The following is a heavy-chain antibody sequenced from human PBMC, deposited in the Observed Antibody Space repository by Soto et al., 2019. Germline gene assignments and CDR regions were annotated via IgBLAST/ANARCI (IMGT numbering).Heavy chain of an antibody. D-gene: IGHD1-26*01. CDR2: INHSGTT. CDR1: GYSISSGYY. J-gene: IGHJ4*02. CDR3: ARYNSGTYFDY. Sequence: ETLSLTCAVSGYSISSGYYWGWIRQPPGKGLEWIGSINHSGTTYYNPSLKSRVTISVDTSKNQFSLKLSSVTAADTAVYYCARYNSGTYFDYWGQGVLVTVSS. V-gene: IGHV4-38-2*01.